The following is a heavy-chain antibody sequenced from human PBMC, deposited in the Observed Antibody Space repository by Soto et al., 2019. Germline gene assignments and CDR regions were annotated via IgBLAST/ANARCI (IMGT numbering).Heavy chain of an antibody. Sequence: QVQLVESGGGVVQPGRSLRLSCAASGFTFSSYGMHWVRQAPGKGLEWVAVIWYDGSNKYYADSVKGRFTISRDNSKNTLYLQMNSLRAEDTAVYYCARDMYSGSPEGIDYWGQGTLVTVSS. CDR2: IWYDGSNK. CDR1: GFTFSSYG. J-gene: IGHJ4*02. V-gene: IGHV3-33*01. CDR3: ARDMYSGSPEGIDY. D-gene: IGHD1-26*01.